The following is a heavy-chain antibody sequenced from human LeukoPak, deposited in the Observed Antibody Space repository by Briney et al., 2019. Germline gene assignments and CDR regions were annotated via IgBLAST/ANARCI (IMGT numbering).Heavy chain of an antibody. CDR1: GGSISSGVYY. V-gene: IGHV4-30-4*08. CDR2: IYYSGST. J-gene: IGHJ4*02. CDR3: ARDTTDDSSGYSIFDY. Sequence: SQTLSLTCTVSGGSISSGVYYWSWIRQPPGKGLEWIGYIYYSGSTYYNPSLKSRVTISVDTSKNQFSLKLSSVTAADTAVYYCARDTTDDSSGYSIFDYWGQGTLVTVSS. D-gene: IGHD3-22*01.